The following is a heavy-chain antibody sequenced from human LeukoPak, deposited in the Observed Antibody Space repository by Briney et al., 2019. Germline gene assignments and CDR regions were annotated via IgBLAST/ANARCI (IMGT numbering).Heavy chain of an antibody. CDR3: AKATRSEWLVDY. J-gene: IGHJ4*02. Sequence: GRSLRLSCAASGFTFSSYGIHWVRQAPGKGLEWVAVISYDGSNKYSADSVKGRFTISRDNSKNTLYLQMNSLRVEDTAVYYCAKATRSEWLVDYWGQGNLVTVSS. CDR2: ISYDGSNK. D-gene: IGHD6-19*01. CDR1: GFTFSSYG. V-gene: IGHV3-30*18.